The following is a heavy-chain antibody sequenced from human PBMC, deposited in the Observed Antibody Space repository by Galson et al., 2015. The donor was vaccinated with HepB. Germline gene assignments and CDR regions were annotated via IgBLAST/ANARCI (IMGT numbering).Heavy chain of an antibody. Sequence: SVKVSCKASGGTFSSYAISWVRQAPGQGLEWMGGIIPIFGTANYAQKFQGRVTITADKSTSTAYMELSSLRSEDTAVYYCARDRGSYFSQPSGFDYWGQGTLVTVSS. CDR2: IIPIFGTA. J-gene: IGHJ4*02. CDR1: GGTFSSYA. V-gene: IGHV1-69*06. D-gene: IGHD1-26*01. CDR3: ARDRGSYFSQPSGFDY.